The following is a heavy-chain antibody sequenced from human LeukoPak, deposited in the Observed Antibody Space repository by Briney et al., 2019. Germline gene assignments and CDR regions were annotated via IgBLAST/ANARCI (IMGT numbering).Heavy chain of an antibody. CDR2: ISYDGSNK. J-gene: IGHJ3*02. V-gene: IGHV3-30-3*01. CDR1: GFTFSSYW. Sequence: HPGGSLRLSCAASGFTFSSYWMSWVRQAPGKGLEWVAVISYDGSNKYYADSVKGRFTISRDNSKNTLYLQMNSLRAEDKAVYYCARDRPDIVVVPAAISYAFDIWGQGTMVTVSS. D-gene: IGHD2-2*01. CDR3: ARDRPDIVVVPAAISYAFDI.